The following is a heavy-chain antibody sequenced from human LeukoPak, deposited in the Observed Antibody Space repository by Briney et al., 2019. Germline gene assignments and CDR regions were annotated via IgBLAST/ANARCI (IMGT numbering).Heavy chain of an antibody. Sequence: PGGSLRLSCAASGFTFDDYAMHWVRQAPGKGLEWVSGISWNSGSIGYADSVKGRFTISRDNSKNTLYLQMNSLRAEDTAVYYCAKPLGYCSSTSCRAPLDWGQGTLVTVSS. J-gene: IGHJ4*02. V-gene: IGHV3-9*01. CDR3: AKPLGYCSSTSCRAPLD. CDR2: ISWNSGSI. CDR1: GFTFDDYA. D-gene: IGHD2-2*01.